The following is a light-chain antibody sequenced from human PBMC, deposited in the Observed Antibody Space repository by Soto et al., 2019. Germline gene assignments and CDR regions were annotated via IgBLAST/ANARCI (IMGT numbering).Light chain of an antibody. J-gene: IGKJ1*01. CDR3: QQRSNLPRT. CDR2: GAS. Sequence: EGGWTQNQGILSLSPGERATRSCRASQSVSNDFLAWYQQKPGQAPRLLIYGASSRATGIPDRFSGSGSGTDFTLTISSLEPEDFAVYYCQQRSNLPRTFGQGTKV. V-gene: IGKV3D-20*02. CDR1: QSVSNDF.